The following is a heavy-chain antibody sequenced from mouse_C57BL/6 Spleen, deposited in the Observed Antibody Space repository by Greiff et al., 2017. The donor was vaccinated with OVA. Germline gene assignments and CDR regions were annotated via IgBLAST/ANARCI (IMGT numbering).Heavy chain of an antibody. CDR3: ARGRGNYFDY. Sequence: VQLKQPGAELVRPGSSVKLSCKASGYTFTSYWMDWVKQRPGQGLEWIGNIYPSDSETHYNQKFKDKATLTVDKSSSTAYMQLSSLTSEDSAVYYCARGRGNYFDYWGQGTTLTVSS. V-gene: IGHV1-61*01. CDR1: GYTFTSYW. CDR2: IYPSDSET. J-gene: IGHJ2*01.